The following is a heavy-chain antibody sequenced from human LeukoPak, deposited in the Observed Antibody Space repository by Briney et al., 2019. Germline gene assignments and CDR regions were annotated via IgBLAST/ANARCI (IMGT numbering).Heavy chain of an antibody. Sequence: ASETLSLTCTVSGGSISSYYWSWIRQPPGKGLEWIGYIYYSGSTNYNPSLKSRVTISVDTSKNQFSLKLSSVTAADTAVYYCARGNYYDSSGYHYWGQGTLVTVSS. CDR3: ARGNYYDSSGYHY. V-gene: IGHV4-59*08. CDR1: GGSISSYY. D-gene: IGHD3-22*01. J-gene: IGHJ4*02. CDR2: IYYSGST.